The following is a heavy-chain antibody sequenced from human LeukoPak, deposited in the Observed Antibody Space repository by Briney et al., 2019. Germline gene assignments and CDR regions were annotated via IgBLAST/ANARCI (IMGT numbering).Heavy chain of an antibody. Sequence: GGSLRLSCAASGFTFSNAWMSWVRQAPGKGLEWVGRIKSKTDGGTTDYAAPVKGRFTISRDDSKNTLYLQMNGLKTEDTAVYYCTTEQQWPVGGPEIWGQGTMVTVPS. V-gene: IGHV3-15*01. CDR1: GFTFSNAW. J-gene: IGHJ3*02. CDR3: TTEQQWPVGGPEI. CDR2: IKSKTDGGTT. D-gene: IGHD6-19*01.